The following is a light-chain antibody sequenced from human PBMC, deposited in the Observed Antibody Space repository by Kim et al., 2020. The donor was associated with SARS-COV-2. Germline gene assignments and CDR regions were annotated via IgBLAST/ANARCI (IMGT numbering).Light chain of an antibody. CDR3: QQYNNWPGT. Sequence: EIVMTQSPATLSVSPGERATLSCRASQSVSSNLAWYQQKPGQAPRLLIYGASTRATGIPARFSGSGSGTEFTLTISSLQSVDFAVYYCQQYNNWPGTFGQGTKVDIK. J-gene: IGKJ1*01. CDR1: QSVSSN. CDR2: GAS. V-gene: IGKV3-15*01.